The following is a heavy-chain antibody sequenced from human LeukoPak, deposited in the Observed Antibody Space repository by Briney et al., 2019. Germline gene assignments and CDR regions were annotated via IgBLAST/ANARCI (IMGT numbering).Heavy chain of an antibody. CDR2: IYSGGST. V-gene: IGHV3-53*04. Sequence: GGSLRLSCAASGFTVISNYMSWVRQAPGKGLEWGSVIYSGGSTYYADSVKGRFTITRHNSKNTLYLQMNSLRAEDTAVYYCARSIAAAGPFDYWGQGTLVTVSS. CDR1: GFTVISNY. J-gene: IGHJ4*02. D-gene: IGHD6-13*01. CDR3: ARSIAAAGPFDY.